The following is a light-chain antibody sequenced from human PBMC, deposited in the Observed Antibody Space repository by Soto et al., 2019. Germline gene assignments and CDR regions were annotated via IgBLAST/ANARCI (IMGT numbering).Light chain of an antibody. CDR2: DVS. CDR1: SSDVGGYNY. V-gene: IGLV2-14*01. Sequence: QSALTQPASVSGSPGQSITISCTGTSSDVGGYNYVSWYQQYPGKAPKLMIYDVSNRPSGVSNRFSGSKSGNTASLTISGLQAEDEADYYCLSYTSSNTLGVFGGGTKLTVL. J-gene: IGLJ2*01. CDR3: LSYTSSNTLGV.